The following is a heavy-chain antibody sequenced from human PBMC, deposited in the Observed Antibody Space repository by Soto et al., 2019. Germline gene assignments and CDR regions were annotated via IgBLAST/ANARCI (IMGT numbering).Heavy chain of an antibody. CDR1: GFTFSSYA. Sequence: EVQLLESGGGLVQPGGSLRLSCAASGFTFSSYAMSWVRQAPGKGLEWVSGISSSGGSTYYADSVNGRFTISRDNSKNTLFLRMNRPRVEDTAVYYCMRPAPRGRHYFYFGMDVWGQGTTVTVSS. D-gene: IGHD3-10*01. J-gene: IGHJ6*02. V-gene: IGHV3-23*01. CDR3: MRPAPRGRHYFYFGMDV. CDR2: ISSSGGST.